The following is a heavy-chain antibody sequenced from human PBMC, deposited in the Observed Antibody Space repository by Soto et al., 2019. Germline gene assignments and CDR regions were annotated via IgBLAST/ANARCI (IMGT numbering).Heavy chain of an antibody. D-gene: IGHD2-2*01. CDR3: AKGGYCSSTSCSYYGMDV. Sequence: GGSLRLSCAASGFTFSSYAMSWVRQAPGKGLEWVSAISGSGGNTYYADSVKGRFTISRDNSKNTLYLQMNSLRAEDTAVYYCAKGGYCSSTSCSYYGMDVWGQGTTVTVSS. CDR1: GFTFSSYA. V-gene: IGHV3-23*01. CDR2: ISGSGGNT. J-gene: IGHJ6*02.